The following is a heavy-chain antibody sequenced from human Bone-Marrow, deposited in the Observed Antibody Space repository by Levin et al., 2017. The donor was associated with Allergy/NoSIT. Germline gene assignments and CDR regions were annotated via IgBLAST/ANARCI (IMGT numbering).Heavy chain of an antibody. D-gene: IGHD2-2*01. Sequence: ASVKVSCKVSGYTFIDYYMHWVRQAPGQGLEWMGRINPRGGGTNIPQEFQGRVTTTSDTSVNTAYLELTGLRTDDTAAYYCWRDVRGGSCRGPTCSYHLYYYMDVWCRGSTVTVSS. V-gene: IGHV1-2*06. CDR3: WRDVRGGSCRGPTCSYHLYYYMDV. CDR1: GYTFIDYY. J-gene: IGHJ6*03. CDR2: INPRGGGT.